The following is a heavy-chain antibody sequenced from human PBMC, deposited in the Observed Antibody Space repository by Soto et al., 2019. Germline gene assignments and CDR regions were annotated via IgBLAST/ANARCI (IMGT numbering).Heavy chain of an antibody. CDR3: AKDRQRIAARPTVVDV. CDR1: GFTFDDYA. D-gene: IGHD6-6*01. J-gene: IGHJ6*02. V-gene: IGHV3-9*01. CDR2: ISWNSGSI. Sequence: GGSLRLSCAASGFTFDDYAMHWVRQAPGKGLEWVSGISWNSGSIGYADSVKGRFTISRDNAKNSLYLQMNSLRAEDTALYYCAKDRQRIAARPTVVDVWGQGTTVTVSS.